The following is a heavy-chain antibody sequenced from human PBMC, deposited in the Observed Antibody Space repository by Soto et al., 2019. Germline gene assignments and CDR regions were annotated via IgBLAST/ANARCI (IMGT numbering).Heavy chain of an antibody. CDR1: GGTFSSYA. CDR2: IIPIFGTA. Sequence: GASVKVSGKASGGTFSSYAISWVRQASGQGLEWMGGIIPIFGTANYAQKFQGRVTITADESTSTAYMALSSLRSEDTAVYYCAQTPKAYYDFWSGYSSYYGMDVWGQGTTVTVSS. V-gene: IGHV1-69*13. CDR3: AQTPKAYYDFWSGYSSYYGMDV. J-gene: IGHJ6*02. D-gene: IGHD3-3*01.